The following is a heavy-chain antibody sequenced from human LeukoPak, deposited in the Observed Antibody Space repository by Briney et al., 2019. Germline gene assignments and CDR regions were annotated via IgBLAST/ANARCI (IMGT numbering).Heavy chain of an antibody. CDR3: ARDPLSIAARRGAFDI. Sequence: SETLSLTCTVSGGSISSYYWSWIRQPPGKGLEWIGYIYYSGSTNYNPSLKSRVTKSVDTSKNQFSLKLSSVTAADTAVYYCARDPLSIAARRGAFDIWGQGTMVTVSS. J-gene: IGHJ3*02. CDR2: IYYSGST. CDR1: GGSISSYY. V-gene: IGHV4-59*01. D-gene: IGHD6-6*01.